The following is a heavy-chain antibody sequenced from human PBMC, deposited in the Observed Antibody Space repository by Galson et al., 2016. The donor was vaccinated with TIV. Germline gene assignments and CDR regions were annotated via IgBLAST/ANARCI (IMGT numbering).Heavy chain of an antibody. CDR3: ASPHSGSYDFDY. CDR2: IDPSNGGT. CDR1: GYTLTGYD. Sequence: SGYTLTGYDLNWVRQAAGQGLEWMGIIDPSNGGTTYAQKFQGRLTLTRDTSTSTVYFELSSLTSEDTALYYCASPHSGSYDFDYWGQGTLVTVSS. J-gene: IGHJ4*02. D-gene: IGHD3-16*01. V-gene: IGHV1-46*03.